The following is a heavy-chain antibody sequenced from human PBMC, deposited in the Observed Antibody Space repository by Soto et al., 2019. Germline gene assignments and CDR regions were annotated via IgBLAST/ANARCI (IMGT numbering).Heavy chain of an antibody. J-gene: IGHJ5*02. D-gene: IGHD3-3*01. CDR2: IYYSGST. V-gene: IGHV4-59*01. CDR1: GGSISSYY. CDR3: ARGRLTIFENWFDH. Sequence: SETLSLTCTVSGGSISSYYWSWIRQPPGKGLEWIGYIYYSGSTNYNPSLKSRVTISVDTSKNQFSLKLSSVTAADTAVYYCARGRLTIFENWFDHWGQGTLVTVSS.